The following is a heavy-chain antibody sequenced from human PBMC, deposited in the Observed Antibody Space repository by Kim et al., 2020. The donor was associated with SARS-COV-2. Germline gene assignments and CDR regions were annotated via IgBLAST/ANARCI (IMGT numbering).Heavy chain of an antibody. J-gene: IGHJ6*02. CDR3: ARDNSRLGYCSSTSCYYYYYGMDV. D-gene: IGHD2-2*01. CDR2: IKQDGSEK. V-gene: IGHV3-7*01. CDR1: GFTFSSYW. Sequence: GGSLRLSCAASGFTFSSYWMSWVRQAPGKGLEWVANIKQDGSEKYYVDSVKGRFTISRDNAKNSLYLQMNSLRAEDTAVYYCARDNSRLGYCSSTSCYYYYYGMDVWGQGTTVTVSS.